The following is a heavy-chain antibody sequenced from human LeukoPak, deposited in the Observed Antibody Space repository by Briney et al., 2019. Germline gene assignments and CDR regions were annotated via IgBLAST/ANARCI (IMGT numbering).Heavy chain of an antibody. V-gene: IGHV4-34*01. D-gene: IGHD3-22*01. CDR3: ARVHSSGFVDY. J-gene: IGHJ4*02. CDR1: GGSFSGYY. CDR2: INHSGST. Sequence: SETLSLTCAVYGGSFSGYYWSWIRQPPGKGLEWIGEINHSGSTNYNPSLKSRVTISVDTSKNQFSPKLSSVTAADTAVYYCARVHSSGFVDYWGQGTLVTVSS.